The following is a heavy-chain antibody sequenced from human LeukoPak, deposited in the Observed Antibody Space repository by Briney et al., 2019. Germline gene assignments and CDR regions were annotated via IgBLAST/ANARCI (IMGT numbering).Heavy chain of an antibody. CDR2: VSAYSGNT. J-gene: IGHJ5*02. CDR1: GYTFTNYA. V-gene: IGHV1-18*01. Sequence: ASVKVSCKASGYTFTNYAVSWLRQAPGQTLEWMGWVSAYSGNTNYAQNFHDRLTMTTDTSTSTAYMGLRSLTSEDTAVYYCAREGRLMSDTTVHPWGQGTLVTVSP. CDR3: AREGRLMSDTTVHP. D-gene: IGHD2/OR15-2a*01.